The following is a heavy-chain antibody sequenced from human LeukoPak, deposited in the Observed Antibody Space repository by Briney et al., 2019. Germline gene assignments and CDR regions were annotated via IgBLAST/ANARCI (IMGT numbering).Heavy chain of an antibody. V-gene: IGHV6-1*01. Sequence: SQTLSLTCAISVDSVSSNSAAWSWLRQSPSRGLEWLGRTYYRSKWYNDYAVSVKSRITINPDTSKNQFSLQLNSVTPEGTAVYYCARGVSGSPPRRNWFDPWGQGTLVTVPS. D-gene: IGHD1-26*01. CDR1: VDSVSSNSAA. CDR3: ARGVSGSPPRRNWFDP. CDR2: TYYRSKWYN. J-gene: IGHJ5*02.